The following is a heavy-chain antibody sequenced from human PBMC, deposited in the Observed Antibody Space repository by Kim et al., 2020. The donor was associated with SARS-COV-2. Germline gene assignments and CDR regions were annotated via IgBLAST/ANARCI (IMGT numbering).Heavy chain of an antibody. CDR3: ALSAGTIIDY. V-gene: IGHV4-31*03. CDR1: GGSISSGGYY. D-gene: IGHD6-13*01. Sequence: SETLSLTCTVSGGSISSGGYYWSWIRQHPGKGLEWIGYIYYSGSTYYNPSLKSRVTISVDTSKNQFSLKLSSVTAADTAVYYCALSAGTIIDYWGQGTLVTVSS. CDR2: IYYSGST. J-gene: IGHJ4*02.